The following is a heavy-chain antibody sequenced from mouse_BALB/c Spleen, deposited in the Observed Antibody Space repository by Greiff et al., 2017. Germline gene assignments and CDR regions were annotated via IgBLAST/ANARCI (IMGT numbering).Heavy chain of an antibody. V-gene: IGHV1-7*01. CDR3: ARDRGYDGYPYAMDY. J-gene: IGHJ4*01. D-gene: IGHD2-3*01. Sequence: VQLQQSGAELAKPGASVKMSCKASGYTFTSYWMHWVKQRPGQGLEWIGYINPSTGYTEYNQKFKDKATLTADKSSSTAYMQLSSLTSEDSAVYYCARDRGYDGYPYAMDYWGQGTSVTVSS. CDR1: GYTFTSYW. CDR2: INPSTGYT.